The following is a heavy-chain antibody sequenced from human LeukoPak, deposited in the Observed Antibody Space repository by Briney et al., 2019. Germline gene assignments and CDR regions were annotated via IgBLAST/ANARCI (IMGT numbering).Heavy chain of an antibody. Sequence: SETLSLTCAVYGGSFSGYYWSWIRQPPGKGLEWIGEINHSGSTNYNPSLKSRVTMSVDTSKNQFSLKLSSVTAADTAVYYCARDVVAAAGTWDYWGQGTLVTVSS. CDR3: ARDVVAAAGTWDY. CDR2: INHSGST. CDR1: GGSFSGYY. J-gene: IGHJ4*02. D-gene: IGHD6-13*01. V-gene: IGHV4-34*01.